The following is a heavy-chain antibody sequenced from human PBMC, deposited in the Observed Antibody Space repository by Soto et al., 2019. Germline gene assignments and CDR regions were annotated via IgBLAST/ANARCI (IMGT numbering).Heavy chain of an antibody. CDR1: SGSVRGSVGSGCYY. V-gene: IGHV4-61*01. Sequence: QVQLQESGPGLVNPSATLSLTCTASSGSVRGSVGSGCYYWTWIRNPPGNGLEWIGHIYYNGSTYYTPSVNSRVTISVDTSKSLFYRKLSSVTAADTAVYYCARARLVGAGFFADWGQGTLVTVSS. J-gene: IGHJ4*02. CDR3: ARARLVGAGFFAD. CDR2: IYYNGST. D-gene: IGHD1-26*01.